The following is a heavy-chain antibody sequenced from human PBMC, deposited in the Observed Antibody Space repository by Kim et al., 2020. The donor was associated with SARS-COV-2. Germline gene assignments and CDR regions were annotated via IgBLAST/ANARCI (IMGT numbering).Heavy chain of an antibody. V-gene: IGHV1-3*01. J-gene: IGHJ5*01. CDR2: INAGNGYT. CDR1: GYSFTTYA. CDR3: ARVGLYSSTWGAWFDS. Sequence: ASVKVSCKASGYSFTTYAIHWVRQAPGQSLEWMGWINAGNGYTQYAQEFQGRVTITRDTSASTMYMELSSLRSEDTTFYYCARVGLYSSTWGAWFDSWGQGTLVTVSS. D-gene: IGHD6-13*01.